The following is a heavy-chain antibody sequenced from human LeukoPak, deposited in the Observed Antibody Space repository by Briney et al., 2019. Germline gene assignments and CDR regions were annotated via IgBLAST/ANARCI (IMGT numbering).Heavy chain of an antibody. J-gene: IGHJ4*02. CDR1: GGTFSGYA. D-gene: IGHD4-17*01. Sequence: ASVKVSCKASGGTFSGYAISWVRQAPGQGLEWMGGIIPIFGTANYAQKFQGRVTITADKSTSTAYMELSSLRSDDTAVYYCARALLTTVTRSPFDYWGQGTLVTVSS. CDR3: ARALLTTVTRSPFDY. CDR2: IIPIFGTA. V-gene: IGHV1-69*06.